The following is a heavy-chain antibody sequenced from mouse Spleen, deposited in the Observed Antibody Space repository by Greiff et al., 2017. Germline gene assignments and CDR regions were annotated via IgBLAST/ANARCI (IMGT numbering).Heavy chain of an antibody. Sequence: DVMLVESGGGLVKLGGSLKLSCAASGFTFSSYAMSWVRQTPEKRLEWVATISSGGGNTYYPDSVKGRFTISRDNAKNTLYLQMSSLKSEDTAMYYCARAGSTMNAWFAYWGQGTLVTVSA. CDR1: GFTFSSYA. CDR2: ISSGGGNT. V-gene: IGHV5-9*01. D-gene: IGHD2-4*01. CDR3: ARAGSTMNAWFAY. J-gene: IGHJ3*01.